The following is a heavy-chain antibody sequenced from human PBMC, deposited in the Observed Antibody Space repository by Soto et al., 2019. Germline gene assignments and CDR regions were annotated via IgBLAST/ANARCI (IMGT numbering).Heavy chain of an antibody. CDR3: ARHNRIAVRKKVWFEP. J-gene: IGHJ5*02. D-gene: IGHD6-6*01. Sequence: PSETLSLTCSVSGVSISSSSYYWGWIRQPLGKGLEWIGSMYYGGSTYYNPSLKSRGNISVDTSKNQFSLKLSSVTAADTAVYYCARHNRIAVRKKVWFEPWGQGTPVTVSS. CDR2: MYYGGST. CDR1: GVSISSSSYY. V-gene: IGHV4-39*01.